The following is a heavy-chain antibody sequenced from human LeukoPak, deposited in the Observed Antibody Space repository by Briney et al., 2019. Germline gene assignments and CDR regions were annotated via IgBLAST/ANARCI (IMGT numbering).Heavy chain of an antibody. CDR1: GFIFNNYA. CDR2: ISGGGGNT. Sequence: QTGGSLRLSCAASGFIFNNYAMSWVRQAPGKGLEWVSAISGGGGNTYYADSVQGRFTISRDNSKNTLYLQMDSLRAEDTAIYYCAKVLCTSTTCPPHFWGQGALVAVSS. J-gene: IGHJ4*02. CDR3: AKVLCTSTTCPPHF. D-gene: IGHD2-2*01. V-gene: IGHV3-23*01.